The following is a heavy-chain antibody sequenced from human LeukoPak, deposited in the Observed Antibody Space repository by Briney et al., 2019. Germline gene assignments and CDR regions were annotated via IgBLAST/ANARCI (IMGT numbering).Heavy chain of an antibody. V-gene: IGHV3-30*18. CDR1: GFTFSTYG. Sequence: GRSLRLSCAASGFTFSTYGMHWVRQAPGKGLEWVAVISYDGSNKYYADSVKGRFTISRDNSKKTLYLQMNSLRAEDTAVYYCAKDGGPGWELRSGRDYWGQGTLVTVSS. CDR3: AKDGGPGWELRSGRDY. D-gene: IGHD1-26*01. J-gene: IGHJ4*02. CDR2: ISYDGSNK.